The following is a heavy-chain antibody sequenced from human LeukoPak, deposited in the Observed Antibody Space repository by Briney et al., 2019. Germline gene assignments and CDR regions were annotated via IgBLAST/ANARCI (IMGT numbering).Heavy chain of an antibody. CDR3: ARDSHSYNTFDY. J-gene: IGHJ4*02. V-gene: IGHV1-46*01. Sequence: ASVKVSCKASGYTFTSYYTHWVRQAPGQGLEWMGIINPSGGSTSYAQKFQGRVTMTRDTSTSTVYMELSSLRTEDTAVYYCARDSHSYNTFDYWGQGTLVTVSS. D-gene: IGHD3-10*01. CDR1: GYTFTSYY. CDR2: INPSGGST.